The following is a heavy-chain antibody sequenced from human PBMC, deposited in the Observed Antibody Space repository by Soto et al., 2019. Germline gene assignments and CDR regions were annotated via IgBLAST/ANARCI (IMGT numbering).Heavy chain of an antibody. D-gene: IGHD2-21*02. CDR1: GFIFTTSD. V-gene: IGHV3-23*04. CDR2: ITITGDTT. J-gene: IGHJ4*02. Sequence: EVQLVESEGGLVQPGGSLRLSCEASGFIFTTSDMSWVRQAPGKGLEWISSITITGDTTHYADSVKGRFTISRDNSRNPVYLNMNSLGADNTAVYYCAKGGGGDHGYWGQGTLVAVSS. CDR3: AKGGGGDHGY.